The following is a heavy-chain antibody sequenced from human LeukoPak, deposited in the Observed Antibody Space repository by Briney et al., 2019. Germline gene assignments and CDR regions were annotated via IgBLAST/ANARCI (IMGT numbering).Heavy chain of an antibody. D-gene: IGHD3-10*01. CDR2: INPNSGGT. Sequence: ASVKVSCNASGYTFTVCYMHWVRQAPGQGLEWMGWINPNSGGTNYAQKFQGRVTMTRDTSISTAYMELSRLRSDDTAVYYCARVGYYYGSGSYYRTPIYFDYWGQGTLVTVSS. CDR1: GYTFTVCY. V-gene: IGHV1-2*02. CDR3: ARVGYYYGSGSYYRTPIYFDY. J-gene: IGHJ4*02.